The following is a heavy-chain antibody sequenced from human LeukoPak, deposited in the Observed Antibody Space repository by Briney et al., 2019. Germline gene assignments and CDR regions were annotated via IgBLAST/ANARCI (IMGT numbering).Heavy chain of an antibody. CDR2: IYPGDSDT. CDR3: ARDVGIAAPGYQFDY. V-gene: IGHV5-51*01. Sequence: KVGESLKISCKGSGYSFTSYWIGWVRQMPGKGLEWMGIIYPGDSDTRYSPSFQGQVTISADKSISTAYLQWSSLKASDTAMYYCARDVGIAAPGYQFDYWGQGTLVTVSS. J-gene: IGHJ4*02. CDR1: GYSFTSYW. D-gene: IGHD6-13*01.